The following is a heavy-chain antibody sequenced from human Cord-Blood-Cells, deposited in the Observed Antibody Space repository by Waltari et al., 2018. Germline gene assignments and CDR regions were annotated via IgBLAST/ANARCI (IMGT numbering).Heavy chain of an antibody. J-gene: IGHJ4*02. V-gene: IGHV1-69*01. Sequence: QVQLVQSGAEVKQPGSSVKVSCKASAGTFSSYAIRWLGQAPGQGLEWMGGIIPIFGTANYAQKFQGRVTITADESTSTAYMELSSLRSEDTAVYYCARGDVGYCSSTSCYDYWGQGTLVTVSS. D-gene: IGHD2-2*01. CDR3: ARGDVGYCSSTSCYDY. CDR1: AGTFSSYA. CDR2: IIPIFGTA.